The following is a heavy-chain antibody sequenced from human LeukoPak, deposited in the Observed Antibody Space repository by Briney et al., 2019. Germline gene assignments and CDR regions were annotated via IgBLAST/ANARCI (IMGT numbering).Heavy chain of an antibody. CDR3: ARDCCPDFWSGYFDY. D-gene: IGHD3-3*01. J-gene: IGHJ4*02. CDR2: ISYDGSNK. Sequence: GGSLRLSCAAPGFTFSSYAMHWVRQAPGKGLEWVAVISYDGSNKYYADSVKGRFTISRDNSKNTLYLQMNSLRAEDTAVYYCARDCCPDFWSGYFDYWGQGTLVTVSS. V-gene: IGHV3-30-3*01. CDR1: GFTFSSYA.